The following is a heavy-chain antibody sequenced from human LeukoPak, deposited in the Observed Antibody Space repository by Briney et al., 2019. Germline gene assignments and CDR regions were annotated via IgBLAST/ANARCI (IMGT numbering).Heavy chain of an antibody. CDR3: ARSQYYDSSGYYDY. D-gene: IGHD3-22*01. CDR2: IIPIFGTA. Sequence: SVKVSCKAFGGTFSSYAISWVRQAPGQGLEWMGRIIPIFGTANYAQKFQGRVTITTDESTSTAYMELSSLRSEDTAVYYCARSQYYDSSGYYDYWGQGTLVTVSS. CDR1: GGTFSSYA. J-gene: IGHJ4*02. V-gene: IGHV1-69*05.